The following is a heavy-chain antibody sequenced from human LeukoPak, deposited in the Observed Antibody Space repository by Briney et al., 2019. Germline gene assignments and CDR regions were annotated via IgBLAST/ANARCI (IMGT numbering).Heavy chain of an antibody. D-gene: IGHD3-3*01. J-gene: IGHJ4*02. CDR2: IYGRAST. V-gene: IGHV4-38-2*01. CDR1: GYSLCKNYY. Sequence: SETLSLTCAVSGYSLCKNYYWGWIRQSPGKGLEWTGRIYGRASTSYNPSLMNRVTMSVDTSKNHFSLQLTSVTAADTAVYYCARYDSRGSASTKFDYWGPGIQVTVSS. CDR3: ARYDSRGSASTKFDY.